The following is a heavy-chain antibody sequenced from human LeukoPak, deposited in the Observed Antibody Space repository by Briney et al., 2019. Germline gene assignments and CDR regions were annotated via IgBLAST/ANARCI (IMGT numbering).Heavy chain of an antibody. D-gene: IGHD3-9*01. J-gene: IGHJ4*02. CDR2: INPKSGGA. V-gene: IGHV1-2*02. Sequence: ASVKVSCKASGFTFNAYNIRWVRQAPGQGLEWMGWINPKSGGANYAQKFQGRVTTTWDTSISTAYMELSRLRSDDTAVYYCAREYILTAYYGDYWGQGTLVTVSS. CDR1: GFTFNAYN. CDR3: AREYILTAYYGDY.